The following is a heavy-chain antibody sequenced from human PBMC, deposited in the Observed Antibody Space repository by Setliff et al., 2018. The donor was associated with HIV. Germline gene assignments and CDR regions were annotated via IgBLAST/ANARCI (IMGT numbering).Heavy chain of an antibody. D-gene: IGHD3-10*01. CDR3: ATSYGSGVAPFDY. Sequence: GASVKVSCKTSGDTFNSYTINWVRQAPGQGHEWMGRTIPVLSMSNFAHKFQGRGTITADKSTNTAYLRLSGLTSDDTAIYYCATSYGSGVAPFDYWGQGTLVTVSS. CDR1: GDTFNSYT. J-gene: IGHJ4*02. V-gene: IGHV1-69*02. CDR2: TIPVLSMS.